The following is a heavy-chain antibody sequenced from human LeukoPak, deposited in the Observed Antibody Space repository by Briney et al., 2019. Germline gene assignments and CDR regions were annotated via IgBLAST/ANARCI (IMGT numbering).Heavy chain of an antibody. Sequence: GESLKISCKSSGSTFRTSWIGGVRRLPGKGLEWMAITYPGDSDTKDGPSFQRQLSISVDTFISTAYLHWSRLNASDPAIYYCVMGGYYPGYFDHWGQGTLLTVSS. CDR3: VMGGYYPGYFDH. D-gene: IGHD3-10*01. J-gene: IGHJ4*02. CDR2: TYPGDSDT. V-gene: IGHV5-51*01. CDR1: GSTFRTSW.